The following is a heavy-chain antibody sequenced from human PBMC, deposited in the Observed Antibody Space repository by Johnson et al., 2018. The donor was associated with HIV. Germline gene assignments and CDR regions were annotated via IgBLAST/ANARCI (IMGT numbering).Heavy chain of an antibody. CDR3: ARDLSSGWPNSAFDI. V-gene: IGHV3-20*04. Sequence: VQLVESGGGLVQPGRSLRLSCAASGFTFSSYWMSWVRQAPGKGLEWVSSINWNGGNTRYADSVTGRFTNSRENAKNSLYVEMNSRSAEDTAVYFCARDLSSGWPNSAFDIWGQGTMVTVSS. CDR2: INWNGGNT. D-gene: IGHD6-19*01. CDR1: GFTFSSYW. J-gene: IGHJ3*02.